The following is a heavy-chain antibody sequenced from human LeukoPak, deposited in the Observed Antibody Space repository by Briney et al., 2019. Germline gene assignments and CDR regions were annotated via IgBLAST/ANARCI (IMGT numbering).Heavy chain of an antibody. CDR1: GGSISSYY. CDR2: THTSGST. CDR3: ARHFGPTGTTFDP. D-gene: IGHD1-1*01. J-gene: IGHJ5*02. V-gene: IGHV4-4*07. Sequence: SETLSLTCTVSGGSISSYYWTWIRQPAGKGLEWIGRTHTSGSTNYNPSLKSRVTMSVDTSKNQFSLKLSSVTAADTAVYYCARHFGPTGTTFDPWGQGTLVTVSS.